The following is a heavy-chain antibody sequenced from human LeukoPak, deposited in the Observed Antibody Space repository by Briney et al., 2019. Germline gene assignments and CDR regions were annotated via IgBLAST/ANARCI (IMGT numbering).Heavy chain of an antibody. V-gene: IGHV3-64*04. CDR1: GFPFSSYA. CDR3: ARGWLFGDY. D-gene: IGHD3-22*01. J-gene: IGHJ4*02. CDR2: ISDSGGST. Sequence: GGSLRLSCSASGFPFSSYAMHWVRQAPGKGLEYVSAISDSGGSTYYADSVKGRFTISRDNSKNTLYLQMNSLRAEDTAMYYCARGWLFGDYWGQGTLVTVSS.